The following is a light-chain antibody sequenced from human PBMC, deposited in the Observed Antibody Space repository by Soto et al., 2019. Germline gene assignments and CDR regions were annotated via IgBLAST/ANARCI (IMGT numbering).Light chain of an antibody. CDR3: QQYGGSPRT. V-gene: IGKV3-20*01. Sequence: IALTQSPVTLSLSPGERATLSCRASQTVSSSLAWYQQKPGQAPRLLISGASSRAADIPDRFSGSGSGTDFTLTINRLEPEDFAVYYCQQYGGSPRTFGQGTKVEIK. J-gene: IGKJ1*01. CDR2: GAS. CDR1: QTVSSS.